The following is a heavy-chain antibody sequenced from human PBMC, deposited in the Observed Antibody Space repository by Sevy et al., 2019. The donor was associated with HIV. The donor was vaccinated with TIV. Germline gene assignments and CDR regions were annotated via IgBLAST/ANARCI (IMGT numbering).Heavy chain of an antibody. D-gene: IGHD3-16*01. V-gene: IGHV3-48*03. CDR1: GFTFSTYE. CDR2: ISSSGSTI. Sequence: GGSLRLSCAASGFTFSTYEMNWVRQAPGKGLEWVSYISSSGSTIYYAYSLKGRFTISRDNAKNSLYLQMNSLRAEDTAVYYCARGEWGGVNYWGQGTLVTVSS. J-gene: IGHJ4*02. CDR3: ARGEWGGVNY.